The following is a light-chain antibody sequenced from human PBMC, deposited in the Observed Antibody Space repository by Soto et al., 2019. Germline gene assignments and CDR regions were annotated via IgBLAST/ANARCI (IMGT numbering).Light chain of an antibody. Sequence: ETVMTQSPATLSVSPGERATLSCRASQSVSSNLAWYQQKPGQAPRLLIYDASTRATGIPARFSGSGSGTEFTLTISSLQSEDFAVYYCQQYNNWPLAFGQGKKVEIK. CDR1: QSVSSN. V-gene: IGKV3-15*01. J-gene: IGKJ1*01. CDR3: QQYNNWPLA. CDR2: DAS.